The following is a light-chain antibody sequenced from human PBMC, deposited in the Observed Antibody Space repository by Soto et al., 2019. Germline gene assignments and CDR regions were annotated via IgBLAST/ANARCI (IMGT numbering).Light chain of an antibody. J-gene: IGKJ4*01. CDR2: GVS. CDR3: QQYGSSSST. CDR1: QSVSSSY. Sequence: EIVLTQSPGTLSLSPGERATLSCRASQSVSSSYLAWYQQKPGQAPRLLIYGVSSRATGIPDRFSGSGSGTDFTLTISRLEPEDFAVYYCQQYGSSSSTFGGGTKVEIK. V-gene: IGKV3-20*01.